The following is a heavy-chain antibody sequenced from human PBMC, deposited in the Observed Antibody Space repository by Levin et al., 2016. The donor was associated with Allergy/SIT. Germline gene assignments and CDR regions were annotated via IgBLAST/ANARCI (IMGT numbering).Heavy chain of an antibody. V-gene: IGHV4-59*11. D-gene: IGHD3-3*01. CDR2: IYYSGDT. CDR1: IGSIKSHY. CDR3: ARVISWSGRVFDY. J-gene: IGHJ4*02. Sequence: SETLSLTCTVSIGSIKSHYWSWIRQPPGKGLEWIGYIYYSGDTDYNPSLKSRVSISVDMSKNQFSLKLSSVTAADTAVYYCARVISWSGRVFDYWGQGSLVTVSS.